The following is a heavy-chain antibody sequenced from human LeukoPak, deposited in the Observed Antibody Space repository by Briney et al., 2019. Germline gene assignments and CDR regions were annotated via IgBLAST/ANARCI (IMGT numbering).Heavy chain of an antibody. CDR1: GFTFSSYS. D-gene: IGHD3-22*01. V-gene: IGHV3-21*01. Sequence: GGSLRLSCAASGFTFSSYSMNWVRQAPGKGLEWVSSISSSSSYIYYADSVKGRFTISRDNAKHSLYLQMNSLRAEDTAVYYCARDGDYYDSSAHDAFDIWGQGTMVTVSS. CDR3: ARDGDYYDSSAHDAFDI. J-gene: IGHJ3*02. CDR2: ISSSSSYI.